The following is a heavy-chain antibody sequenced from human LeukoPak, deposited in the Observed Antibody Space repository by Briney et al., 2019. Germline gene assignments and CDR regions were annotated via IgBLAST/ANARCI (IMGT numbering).Heavy chain of an antibody. J-gene: IGHJ4*02. V-gene: IGHV1-2*02. CDR3: ARDRYGDGFAHFDY. Sequence: ASVKVSCKASGYTFTSYAMHWVRQAPGQGLEWMGWITPSGGTNYPQKIQGRGAITRDTSITTAYMDLSRLTSDDTAVYYCARDRYGDGFAHFDYWGQGALVTVS. CDR2: ITPSGGT. D-gene: IGHD5-24*01. CDR1: GYTFTSYA.